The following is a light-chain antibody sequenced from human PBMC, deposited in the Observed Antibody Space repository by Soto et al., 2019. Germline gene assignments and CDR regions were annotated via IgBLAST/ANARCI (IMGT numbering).Light chain of an antibody. CDR3: CSYASSTTYVI. Sequence: QSALTQPASVSGSPGQSITISCTGTNSDVGRYNLVSWYQQRPGQAPQVLIYEVTKRPSGVSDRFSGSKSGNTASLTISGLQAEDEGEYFCCSYASSTTYVIVGGGTKLTVL. V-gene: IGLV2-23*02. CDR2: EVT. CDR1: NSDVGRYNL. J-gene: IGLJ2*01.